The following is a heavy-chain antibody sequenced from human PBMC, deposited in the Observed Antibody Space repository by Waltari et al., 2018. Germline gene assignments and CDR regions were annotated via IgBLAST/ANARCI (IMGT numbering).Heavy chain of an antibody. Sequence: QVHVVQSGAEVKKPGASVNVSGKGSGLKGTTSIFTWGRQAPGQWLEWMGWISGYNGDTRYALKVQGRVTMTTDTSTNTAYMELRSLRSDDTAVYYCARSLFGVINQYYYGVDVWGQGTAVTVSS. D-gene: IGHD3-3*01. J-gene: IGHJ6*02. CDR1: GLKGTTSI. V-gene: IGHV1-18*01. CDR2: ISGYNGDT. CDR3: ARSLFGVINQYYYGVDV.